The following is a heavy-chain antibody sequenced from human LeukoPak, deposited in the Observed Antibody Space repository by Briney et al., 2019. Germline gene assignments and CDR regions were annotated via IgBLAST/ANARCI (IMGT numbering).Heavy chain of an antibody. CDR1: GFTFSSYA. J-gene: IGHJ4*02. CDR2: ISGSGGST. Sequence: GGSLRLSCAASGFTFSSYAMSWVRQAPGKGLEWVSAISGSGGSTYYADSVKGRFTISRDNSKNTLYLQMNSLRAEDTAVYYCAKGFRYYYDSSGYCPFDYWGQGTLVTVSS. CDR3: AKGFRYYYDSSGYCPFDY. D-gene: IGHD3-22*01. V-gene: IGHV3-23*01.